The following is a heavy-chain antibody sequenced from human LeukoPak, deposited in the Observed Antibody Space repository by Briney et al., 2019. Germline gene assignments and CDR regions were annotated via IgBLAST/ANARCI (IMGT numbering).Heavy chain of an antibody. J-gene: IGHJ4*02. CDR3: ARRLVIAAAGTGYFDY. CDR2: ISSSSSYI. Sequence: GVSLRLSCAASGFTFSSYWMNWVRQAPGKGLEWVSSISSSSSYIYYADSVKGRFTISRDNAKNSLYLQMNSLRAEDTAVYYCARRLVIAAAGTGYFDYWGQGTLVTVSS. D-gene: IGHD6-13*01. CDR1: GFTFSSYW. V-gene: IGHV3-21*01.